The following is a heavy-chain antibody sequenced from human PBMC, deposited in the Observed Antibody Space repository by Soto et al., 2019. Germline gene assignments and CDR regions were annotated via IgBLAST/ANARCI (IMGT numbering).Heavy chain of an antibody. CDR1: GYTFTSYG. V-gene: IGHV1-18*01. CDR2: ISAYNGNT. D-gene: IGHD4-17*01. CDR3: ARASSAVKGRGFHYYYMDV. J-gene: IGHJ6*03. Sequence: ASVKVSCKASGYTFTSYGISWVRQAPGQGLEWMGWISAYNGNTNYAQKLQGRVTMTTDTSTSTAYMELRSLRSDDTAVYYCARASSAVKGRGFHYYYMDVWGKGTTVTVSS.